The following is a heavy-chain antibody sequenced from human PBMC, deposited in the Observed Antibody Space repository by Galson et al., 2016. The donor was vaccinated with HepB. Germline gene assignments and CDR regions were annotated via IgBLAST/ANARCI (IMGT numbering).Heavy chain of an antibody. V-gene: IGHV3-23*01. J-gene: IGHJ6*02. CDR2: ITGSRGGT. D-gene: IGHD3-3*02. CDR3: ARDPGALYNHLGSDVNQYGMDV. CDR1: GFTFSSYA. Sequence: SLRLSCAVSGFTFSSYALSWVRQAPGTGLEWVSAITGSRGGTYYAASVKGRFTVSRDNSKNTLFRKMNSLSAEDTAVYYCARDPGALYNHLGSDVNQYGMDVWGQGTTVTVSS.